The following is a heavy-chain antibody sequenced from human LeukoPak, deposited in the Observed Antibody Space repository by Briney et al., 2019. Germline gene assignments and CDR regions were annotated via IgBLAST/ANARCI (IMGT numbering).Heavy chain of an antibody. Sequence: ASVKVSCKLSGYTLAELSMHWVRQAPGKGLEWMGGFDPEEGETIYAQKFQGRVTITEDTSTDTAYMERSSLRSEDTAVYYCARLSGTTPKTIVDSHNWFDPWGQGTLVTVSS. CDR3: ARLSGTTPKTIVDSHNWFDP. J-gene: IGHJ5*02. CDR2: FDPEEGET. V-gene: IGHV1-24*01. D-gene: IGHD4-11*01. CDR1: GYTLAELS.